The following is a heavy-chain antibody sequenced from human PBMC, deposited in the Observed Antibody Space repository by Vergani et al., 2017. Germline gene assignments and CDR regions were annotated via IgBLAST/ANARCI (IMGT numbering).Heavy chain of an antibody. Sequence: QVQLQQWGAGLLKPSETLSLTCAVYGGSFSGYYWSWIRQPPGKGLEWIGEINHSGSTNYNPSLKSRVTISVDTSKNQFSLKLSSVTAADTAVYYCARGPRSWYGDAFDIWGKGTTVTVSS. CDR3: ARGPRSWYGDAFDI. D-gene: IGHD6-13*01. CDR1: GGSFSGYY. J-gene: IGHJ3*02. CDR2: INHSGST. V-gene: IGHV4-34*01.